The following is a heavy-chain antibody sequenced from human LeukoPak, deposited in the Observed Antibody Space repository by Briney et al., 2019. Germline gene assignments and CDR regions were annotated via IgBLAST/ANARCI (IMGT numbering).Heavy chain of an antibody. CDR3: AKDQAEYYYDSSGYWLY. Sequence: GGYLRLSCAASGFTFSSYAMSWVRQAPGKGLEWVSAISGSGGSTYYADSVKGRFTISRGNSKNTLYLQMNSLRAEDTAVYYCAKDQAEYYYDSSGYWLYWGQGTLVTVSS. J-gene: IGHJ4*02. D-gene: IGHD3-22*01. CDR2: ISGSGGST. V-gene: IGHV3-23*01. CDR1: GFTFSSYA.